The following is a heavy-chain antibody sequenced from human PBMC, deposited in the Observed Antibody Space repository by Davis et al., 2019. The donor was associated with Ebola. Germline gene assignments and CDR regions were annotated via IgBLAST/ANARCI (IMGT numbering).Heavy chain of an antibody. CDR1: GGSFSGYY. Sequence: SEPLSLTFAVYGGSFSGYYWSWIRQPPGKGLGWIGEINHSGGTKYNPSLKSRVTVSVDTSKNQFSLKLASVTAADTAVYHCARRVGHYYDSGIDYWGRGTLVTVSS. D-gene: IGHD3-22*01. V-gene: IGHV4-34*01. CDR2: INHSGGT. J-gene: IGHJ4*02. CDR3: ARRVGHYYDSGIDY.